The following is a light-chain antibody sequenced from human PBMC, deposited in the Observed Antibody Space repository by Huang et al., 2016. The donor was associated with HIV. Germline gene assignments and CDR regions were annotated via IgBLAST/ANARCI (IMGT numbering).Light chain of an antibody. V-gene: IGKV1-33*01. Sequence: DIQMTQSPSSLSASIGDRVTITCQASQDISNYLNWYLQKPGKAPKLLLYDASSLETGVPSRFSGSGSGTDFNFTISSLQPEDVATYYCQQYDNFPPTFGQGTKVEIK. CDR1: QDISNY. CDR2: DAS. CDR3: QQYDNFPPT. J-gene: IGKJ1*01.